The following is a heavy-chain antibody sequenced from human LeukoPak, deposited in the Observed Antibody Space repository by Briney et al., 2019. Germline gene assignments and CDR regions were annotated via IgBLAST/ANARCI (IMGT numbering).Heavy chain of an antibody. CDR2: INSRSNDI. D-gene: IGHD3-16*02. J-gene: IGHJ4*02. CDR1: GVTFSNAW. V-gene: IGHV3-21*01. CDR3: ARDSTFGGVIVIPLNY. Sequence: GGSLRLSCAASGVTFSNAWMHWVRQGPGKGLEWVSSINSRSNDIYYADSVKGRFTISRDNAKNSLYLQMNSLRAEDTAVYYCARDSTFGGVIVIPLNYWGQGTLVTVSS.